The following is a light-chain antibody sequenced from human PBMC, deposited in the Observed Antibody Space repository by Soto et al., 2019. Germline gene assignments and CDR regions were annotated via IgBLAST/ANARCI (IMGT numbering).Light chain of an antibody. Sequence: EIVMTQSPATLSVSPGETATLSCRASQSVGSAVAWYQHKPGQAPRLLIVAASIRAPGVPGRLRGGGSGTDFTFTIVSLQSENFAVYYCQQYGTWLPLTFGGGTPVAIK. V-gene: IGKV3-15*01. CDR3: QQYGTWLPLT. CDR2: AAS. CDR1: QSVGSA. J-gene: IGKJ4*01.